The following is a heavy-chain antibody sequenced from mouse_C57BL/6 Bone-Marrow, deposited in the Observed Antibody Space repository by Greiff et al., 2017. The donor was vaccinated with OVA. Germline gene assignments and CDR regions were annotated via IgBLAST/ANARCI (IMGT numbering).Heavy chain of an antibody. J-gene: IGHJ1*03. CDR2: IDPETGGT. D-gene: IGHD2-2*01. Sequence: QVQLQQSGAELVRPGASVTLSCKASGYTFTDYEMHWVKQTPVHGLEWIGAIDPETGGTAYNQKFKGKAILTADKSSSTAYMELRSLTSEDSAVYYCTRLLWLRRRDCDVWGTGTTVTVSS. CDR1: GYTFTDYE. V-gene: IGHV1-15*01. CDR3: TRLLWLRRRDCDV.